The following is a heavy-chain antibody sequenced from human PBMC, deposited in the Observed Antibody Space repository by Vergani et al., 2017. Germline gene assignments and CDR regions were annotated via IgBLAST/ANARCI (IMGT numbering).Heavy chain of an antibody. J-gene: IGHJ5*02. Sequence: QLQLQESGSGLVKPSQTLSLTCAVSGGSISSGGYSWSCIRQPPRKGLEWIGYIYHSGSTYSNPSLKSRVTISVDRSKNQFSLKLSSVTAADTAVYYCARFITIVRGVDNGFDPWGQGTLVTVSS. CDR1: GGSISSGGYS. CDR3: ARFITIVRGVDNGFDP. D-gene: IGHD3-10*01. V-gene: IGHV4-30-2*01. CDR2: IYHSGST.